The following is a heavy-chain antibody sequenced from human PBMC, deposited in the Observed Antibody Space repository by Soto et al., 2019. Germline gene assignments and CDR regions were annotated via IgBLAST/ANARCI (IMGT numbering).Heavy chain of an antibody. CDR1: GYTFTSYD. CDR3: AREMRLLQFPWFDP. CDR2: MNPNSGNT. D-gene: IGHD2-21*01. Sequence: QVQLVQSGAEVKKPGASLKVSCKASGYTFTSYDINWVRQATGQGLEWMGWMNPNSGNTGYAQKFQGRVTMTRNTSISTAYVELSSLRSEDTAVYYCAREMRLLQFPWFDPWGRGTLVTVSS. V-gene: IGHV1-8*01. J-gene: IGHJ5*02.